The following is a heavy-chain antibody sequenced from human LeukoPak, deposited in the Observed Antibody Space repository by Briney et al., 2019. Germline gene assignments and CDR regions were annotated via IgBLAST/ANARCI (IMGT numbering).Heavy chain of an antibody. J-gene: IGHJ4*02. CDR2: ISGSGGVS. V-gene: IGHV3-23*01. CDR3: SIGDYYFDY. CDR1: GITFSSYA. Sequence: GGSLRLSCAASGITFSSYAMSWVRQAPGKGLEWVSGISGSGGVSYYADSVEGRFTISRDNSKNTLYLQMNSLRAEDTAVYYCSIGDYYFDYWGQGTLVTVSS.